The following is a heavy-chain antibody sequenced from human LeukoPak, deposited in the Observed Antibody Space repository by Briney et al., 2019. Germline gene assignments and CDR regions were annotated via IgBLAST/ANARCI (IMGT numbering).Heavy chain of an antibody. V-gene: IGHV4-38-2*01. D-gene: IGHD3-16*02. CDR2: IYHSGST. J-gene: IGHJ4*02. CDR1: GYSISSGYC. CDR3: ARVEGYYDYVWGSYRPTNTFDY. Sequence: SETLSLTCAVSGYSISSGYCWGWIRQPPGKGLEWIGSIYHSGSTYYNPSLKSRVTISVDTSKNQFSLKLSSVTAADTAVYYCARVEGYYDYVWGSYRPTNTFDYWGQGTLVTVSS.